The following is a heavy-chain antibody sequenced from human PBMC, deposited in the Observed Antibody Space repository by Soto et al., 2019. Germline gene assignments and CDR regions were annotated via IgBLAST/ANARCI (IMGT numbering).Heavy chain of an antibody. CDR1: GFTFVDYA. D-gene: IGHD3-3*01. V-gene: IGHV3-49*04. CDR3: TRDGPEYYDFWSERLHLGSGYYYYGMDV. Sequence: GGSLRLSCTASGFTFVDYAMSWVRQAPGKGLEWVGFIRSKAYGGTTEYAASVKGRFTIPRDDSKSIAYLQMNSLKTEDTAVYYCTRDGPEYYDFWSERLHLGSGYYYYGMDVWGQGTTVTVSS. J-gene: IGHJ6*02. CDR2: IRSKAYGGTT.